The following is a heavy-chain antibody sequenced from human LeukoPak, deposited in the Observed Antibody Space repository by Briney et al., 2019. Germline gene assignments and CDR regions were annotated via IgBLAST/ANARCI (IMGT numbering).Heavy chain of an antibody. D-gene: IGHD4-17*01. CDR3: ARDYGDYVDY. V-gene: IGHV4-59*01. CDR1: GDSISSFY. CDR2: IYYSGST. Sequence: SETLSLTCTVSGDSISSFYWSWIRQPPGKGLEWIGYIYYSGSTNYNPSLKSRLTISVDTSKNQFSLKLSSVTAADTAVYYCARDYGDYVDYWGQGTLVTVSS. J-gene: IGHJ4*02.